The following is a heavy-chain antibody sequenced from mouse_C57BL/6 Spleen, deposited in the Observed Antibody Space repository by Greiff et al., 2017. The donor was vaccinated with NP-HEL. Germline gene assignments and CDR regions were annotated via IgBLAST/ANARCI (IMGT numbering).Heavy chain of an antibody. Sequence: QVQLQQSGTELVKPGASVKLSCKASGYTFTSYWMHWVKQRPGQGLEWIGNINPSNGGTNYNEKFKSKATLTVDKSSSTAYMQLSSLTSEDSAVYYCARQLKTAQATDYYAMDYWGQGTSVTVSS. J-gene: IGHJ4*01. V-gene: IGHV1-53*01. D-gene: IGHD3-2*02. CDR2: INPSNGGT. CDR1: GYTFTSYW. CDR3: ARQLKTAQATDYYAMDY.